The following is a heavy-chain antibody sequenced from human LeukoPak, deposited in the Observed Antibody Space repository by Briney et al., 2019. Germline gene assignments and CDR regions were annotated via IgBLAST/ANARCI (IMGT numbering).Heavy chain of an antibody. D-gene: IGHD3-10*01. CDR1: GFTFSSYE. CDR2: ISSSGSTI. J-gene: IGHJ6*04. CDR3: ARERGYYGMDV. Sequence: GGSLRLSCAASGFTFSSYEMNWVRRAPGKGLEWVSYISSSGSTIYYADSVKGRFTISRDNAKNSLYLQMNSLRAEDTAVYYCARERGYYGMDVWGKGTTVTVSS. V-gene: IGHV3-48*03.